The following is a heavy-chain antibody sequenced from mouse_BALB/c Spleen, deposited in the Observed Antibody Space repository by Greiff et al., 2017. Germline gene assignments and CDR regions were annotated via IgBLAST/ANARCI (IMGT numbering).Heavy chain of an antibody. CDR2: ISSGGST. Sequence: DVHLVESGGGLVKPGGSLKLSCAASGFTFSSYAMSWVRQTPEKRLEWVASISSGGSTYYPDSVKGRFPISRDNARNILYLQRSSLRSEDTAMYYCARGGVLRGYAMDYWGQGTSVTVYS. CDR1: GFTFSSYA. D-gene: IGHD1-1*01. J-gene: IGHJ4*01. CDR3: ARGGVLRGYAMDY. V-gene: IGHV5-6-5*01.